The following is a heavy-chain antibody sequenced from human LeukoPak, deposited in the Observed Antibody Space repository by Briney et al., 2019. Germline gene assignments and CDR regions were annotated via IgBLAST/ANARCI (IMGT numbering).Heavy chain of an antibody. CDR3: ATIGGGGFFDP. Sequence: GGFLRLSCAAAGFTVSSNYMSWVRQAPGKGLEWVSVIYSGGSTYYADSVEGRFTISRDNSKNTLYLQMNSLRAEDTAVYYCATIGGGGFFDPWSQGTLVTVSS. CDR1: GFTVSSNY. CDR2: IYSGGST. J-gene: IGHJ5*02. V-gene: IGHV3-53*01. D-gene: IGHD3-16*01.